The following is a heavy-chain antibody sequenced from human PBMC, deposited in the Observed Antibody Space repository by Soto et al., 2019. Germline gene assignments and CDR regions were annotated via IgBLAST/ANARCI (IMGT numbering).Heavy chain of an antibody. J-gene: IGHJ6*02. Sequence: NPGGSLRLSCAASGFTFSSYSMNWVRQAPGKGLEWVSSISSGSSYIYYADSVKGRFTISRDNAKNSLYLQMNSLRAEDTAVYYCASLYYYDSSGYFGGHYYYGMDVWGQGTTVTV. CDR3: ASLYYYDSSGYFGGHYYYGMDV. V-gene: IGHV3-21*01. CDR2: ISSGSSYI. D-gene: IGHD3-22*01. CDR1: GFTFSSYS.